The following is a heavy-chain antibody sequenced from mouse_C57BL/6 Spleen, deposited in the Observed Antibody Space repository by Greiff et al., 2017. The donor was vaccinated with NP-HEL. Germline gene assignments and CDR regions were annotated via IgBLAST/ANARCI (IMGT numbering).Heavy chain of an antibody. CDR2: IHPNSGST. V-gene: IGHV1-64*01. CDR3: ARGYYGSSLYYFDY. Sequence: VQLQQPGAELVKPGASVKLSCKASGYTFTSYWMHWVKQRPGQGLEWIGMIHPNSGSTNYNEKFKSKATLTVDKSSSTAYMQRSSLTSEDSAVYYCARGYYGSSLYYFDYWGQGTTLTVSS. J-gene: IGHJ2*01. CDR1: GYTFTSYW. D-gene: IGHD1-1*01.